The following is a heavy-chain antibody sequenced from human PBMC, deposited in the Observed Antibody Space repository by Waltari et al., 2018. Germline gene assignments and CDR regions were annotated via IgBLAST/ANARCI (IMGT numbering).Heavy chain of an antibody. D-gene: IGHD3-3*01. CDR3: ARDLPQDYDFWSGYSAFDY. V-gene: IGHV4-4*07. CDR2: IYTSGST. Sequence: QVQLQESGPGLVKPSETLSLTCTVSGGSISSYYWSWIRQPAGKGLEWIGRIYTSGSTNYNPSLKSRVTMSVDTSKNQFSLKLSSVTAADTAVYYCARDLPQDYDFWSGYSAFDYWGQGTLVTVSS. J-gene: IGHJ4*02. CDR1: GGSISSYY.